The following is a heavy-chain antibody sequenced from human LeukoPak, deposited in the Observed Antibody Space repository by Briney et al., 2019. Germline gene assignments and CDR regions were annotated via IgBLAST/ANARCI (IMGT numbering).Heavy chain of an antibody. CDR2: ISVSGNT. Sequence: PGGSLRLSCAASGFTLSSYAMSWVRQGPGKGLEWVSAISVSGNTYHADSVKGRFTISRDSSKNTLYLQMNSLRAGDAAVYYCAKQGAVARRGYYYYMDVWGKGTTVTVSS. CDR1: GFTLSSYA. CDR3: AKQGAVARRGYYYYMDV. D-gene: IGHD6-19*01. J-gene: IGHJ6*03. V-gene: IGHV3-23*01.